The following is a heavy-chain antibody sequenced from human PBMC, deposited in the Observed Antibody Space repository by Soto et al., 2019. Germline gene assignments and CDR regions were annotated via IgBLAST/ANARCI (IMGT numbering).Heavy chain of an antibody. Sequence: SETLSLTCTVSGGSISIYYWSWIRQPPGKGLEWIGYIYYSGSTNHNPSLKSRVTISVDTSKNQFSLKLSSVTAADTAVYYCARGGGSYWSYYYGMDVWGQGTTVTVSS. J-gene: IGHJ6*02. CDR2: IYYSGST. CDR1: GGSISIYY. D-gene: IGHD1-26*01. CDR3: ARGGGSYWSYYYGMDV. V-gene: IGHV4-59*01.